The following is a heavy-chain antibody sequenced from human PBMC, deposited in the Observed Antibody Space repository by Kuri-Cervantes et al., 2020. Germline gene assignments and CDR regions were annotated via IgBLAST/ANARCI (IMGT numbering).Heavy chain of an antibody. V-gene: IGHV1-2*02. D-gene: IGHD2-21*02. CDR1: GYTFTGYY. CDR3: ARGVVVTDLRGFYYFDY. J-gene: IGHJ4*02. Sequence: ASVKVSCKASGYTFTGYYMHWVRQAPGQGLEWMGWINPNSGGTNYAQKFQGRVTMTRDTSISTAYMELSRLRSDDTAVYYCARGVVVTDLRGFYYFDYWGQGTLVTVSS. CDR2: INPNSGGT.